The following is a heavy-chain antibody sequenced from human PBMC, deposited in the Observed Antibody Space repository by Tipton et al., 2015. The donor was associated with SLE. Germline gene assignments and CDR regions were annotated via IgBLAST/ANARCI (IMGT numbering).Heavy chain of an antibody. CDR3: AVIDWFDY. CDR1: GGSISSYY. D-gene: IGHD3-9*01. CDR2: IYTSGST. Sequence: TLSLTCTVSGGSISSYYWSWIRQSPGKGLEWIGYIYTSGSTNYNPSLKSRVTISADTSKNQFSLKLSSVTAADTAVYYCAVIDWFDYWGQGTLVTVSS. J-gene: IGHJ4*02. V-gene: IGHV4-4*08.